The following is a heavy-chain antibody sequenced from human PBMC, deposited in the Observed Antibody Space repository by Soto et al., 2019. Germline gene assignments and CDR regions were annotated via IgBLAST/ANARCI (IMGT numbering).Heavy chain of an antibody. CDR3: ARTPIAYCGGDCYSGYFDY. Sequence: PLETLSLTCTVSGGSSSSYYWSWIRQPPGKGLEWIGYIYYSGSTNYNPSLKSRVTISVDTSKNQFSLKLSSVTAADTAVYYCARTPIAYCGGDCYSGYFDYWGQGTLVTVSS. J-gene: IGHJ4*02. D-gene: IGHD2-21*02. CDR1: GGSSSSYY. V-gene: IGHV4-59*01. CDR2: IYYSGST.